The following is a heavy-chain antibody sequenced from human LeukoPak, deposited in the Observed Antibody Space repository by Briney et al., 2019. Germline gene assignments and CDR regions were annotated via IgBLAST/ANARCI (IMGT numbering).Heavy chain of an antibody. D-gene: IGHD3-9*01. CDR3: AKWGDYDVLTGYFVPDY. Sequence: AGGSLRLSCAASGFTFSNYAMSWVRQAPGKGLEWVSAILGSGGSTYYADSVKGRFTGSRDNSKSTLYLQMNSLRAEDTALYYCAKWGDYDVLTGYFVPDYWGQGTLVTVSS. CDR1: GFTFSNYA. CDR2: ILGSGGST. V-gene: IGHV3-23*01. J-gene: IGHJ4*02.